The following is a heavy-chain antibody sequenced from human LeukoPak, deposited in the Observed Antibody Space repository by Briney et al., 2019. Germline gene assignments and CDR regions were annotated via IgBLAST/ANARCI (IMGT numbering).Heavy chain of an antibody. CDR2: IKNSGST. CDR1: AGSLRGYY. D-gene: IGHD1-26*01. J-gene: IGHJ5*02. CDR3: ARGSKMLGYNWFNP. Sequence: ETLSLTCAVHAGSLRGYYWNWMPQRLRKGLGSIGEIKNSGSTNYTPSPKSRVPISVDTSKNQFSLKLSTVTAAETAAYYCARGSKMLGYNWFNPWGQGTLVTVSS. V-gene: IGHV4-34*01.